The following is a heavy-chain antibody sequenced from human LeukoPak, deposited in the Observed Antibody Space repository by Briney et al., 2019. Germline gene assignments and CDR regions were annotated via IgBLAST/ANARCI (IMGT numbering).Heavy chain of an antibody. V-gene: IGHV1-18*01. J-gene: IGHJ3*02. CDR1: GYTFTSYG. CDR3: AREGSIAGAKGAFDI. Sequence: ASVKVSCKASGYTFTSYGISWVRQAPGQGLEWMGWISAYNGNTNYAQKLQGRVTMTTDTSTSTAYMELRSLRSDDTAVYYCAREGSIAGAKGAFDIWGQGTMVTVSS. CDR2: ISAYNGNT. D-gene: IGHD1-26*01.